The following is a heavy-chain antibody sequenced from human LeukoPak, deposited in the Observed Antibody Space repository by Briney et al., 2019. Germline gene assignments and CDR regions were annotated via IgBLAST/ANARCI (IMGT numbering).Heavy chain of an antibody. D-gene: IGHD3-9*01. CDR1: GFTFSSYW. Sequence: GGSLRLSCAASGFTFSSYWMSWVRQAPGKGLEWVANIKKDGSEKYYVDSVKGRFTISRDNAKTSLYLQMNSLRAEDTAVYYCARHDLLNGYYALDYWGPGTLVIVSS. CDR2: IKKDGSEK. V-gene: IGHV3-7*01. J-gene: IGHJ4*02. CDR3: ARHDLLNGYYALDY.